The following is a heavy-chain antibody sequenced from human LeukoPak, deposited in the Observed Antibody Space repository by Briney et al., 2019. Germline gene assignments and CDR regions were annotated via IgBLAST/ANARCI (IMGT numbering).Heavy chain of an antibody. Sequence: GGSLRLSCEASGFTFSNFGMHWVRQAPGKGLEWVAIISYDGSTKYYADSVKGRFSISRDNSKNTLYLQMNSLRAEDTAVYYCAKIPAAIPSDWFDPWGQGTLVTVSS. CDR1: GFTFSNFG. CDR3: AKIPAAIPSDWFDP. D-gene: IGHD2-2*02. V-gene: IGHV3-30*18. J-gene: IGHJ5*02. CDR2: ISYDGSTK.